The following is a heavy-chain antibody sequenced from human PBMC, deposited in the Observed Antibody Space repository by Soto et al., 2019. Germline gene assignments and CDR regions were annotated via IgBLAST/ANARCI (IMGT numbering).Heavy chain of an antibody. Sequence: EVQLVESGGGPVKSGQSLRLSCVASGFTLSNYRMTWVRQGPGKGLEWVSSINSRADYTHYTESVKGRFTISRDNAKNSVYLHMNSLRAEDAAVYYCGREKEDEGSSSLRVYCGVDVWGQGTTVIVSS. D-gene: IGHD6-6*01. CDR3: GREKEDEGSSSLRVYCGVDV. CDR2: INSRADYT. J-gene: IGHJ6*02. V-gene: IGHV3-21*06. CDR1: GFTLSNYR.